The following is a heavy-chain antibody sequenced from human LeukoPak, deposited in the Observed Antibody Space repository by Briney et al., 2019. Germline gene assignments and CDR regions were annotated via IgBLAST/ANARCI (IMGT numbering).Heavy chain of an antibody. CDR2: IYSGGST. V-gene: IGHV3-53*01. J-gene: IGHJ3*02. CDR1: GFTVSSNY. Sequence: GGSLRLSCAASGFTVSSNYMSWVRQAPGKGLEWVSVIYSGGSTYYADSVKGRFPISRDNSKNTLYLQMNSLRAEDTAVYYCARAPPYYYDSSGYLFGEAFDIWGQGTMVTVSS. CDR3: ARAPPYYYDSSGYLFGEAFDI. D-gene: IGHD3-22*01.